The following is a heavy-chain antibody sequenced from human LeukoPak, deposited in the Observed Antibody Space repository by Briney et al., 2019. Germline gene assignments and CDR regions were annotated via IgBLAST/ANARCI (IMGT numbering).Heavy chain of an antibody. D-gene: IGHD6-19*01. CDR1: GGSISSYY. CDR3: ARSSIAVAGTWYFDY. J-gene: IGHJ4*02. V-gene: IGHV4-59*01. Sequence: SETLLLTCTVAGGSISSYYWSWIRPPPGKVLEWIGYIYYSGSTNYNPSLKSRVTISVDTSKNQFSLKLSSVTAADTAVYYCARSSIAVAGTWYFDYWGQGTLVTVSS. CDR2: IYYSGST.